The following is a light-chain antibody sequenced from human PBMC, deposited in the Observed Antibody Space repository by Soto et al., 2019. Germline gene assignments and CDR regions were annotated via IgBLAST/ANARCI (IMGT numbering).Light chain of an antibody. Sequence: EIVLTQSPGTLSLSPGERATISCRASQSVSSNYLAWYQQKPGQAPRLLIYAASNRAGGVPDRFGGSGSGTDLTLSVSRLEPEDFALYYCQQYGSAPWTFGQGTKVEI. J-gene: IGKJ1*01. CDR2: AAS. CDR1: QSVSSNY. CDR3: QQYGSAPWT. V-gene: IGKV3-20*01.